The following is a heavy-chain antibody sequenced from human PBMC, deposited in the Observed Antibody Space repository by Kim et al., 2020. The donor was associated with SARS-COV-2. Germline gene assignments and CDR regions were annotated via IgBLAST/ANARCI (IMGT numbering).Heavy chain of an antibody. CDR1: GFTFSSYW. CDR3: ASADAAAALDG. CDR2: IKGDGSDT. V-gene: IGHV3-74*01. Sequence: GGSLRLSCAASGFTFSSYWMHWVRQGPGKGLVWVSHIKGDGSDTNYADSVKGRFTISRDNAKNTLYLQLNSLSAGDTAAYFCASADAAAALDGWGEGTTV. D-gene: IGHD6-13*01. J-gene: IGHJ6*02.